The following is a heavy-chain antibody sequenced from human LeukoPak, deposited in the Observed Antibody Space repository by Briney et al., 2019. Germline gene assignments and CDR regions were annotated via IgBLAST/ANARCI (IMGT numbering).Heavy chain of an antibody. CDR1: VYLSTQYY. V-gene: IGHV1-2*02. J-gene: IGHJ5*02. CDR2: INPNSGGT. CDR3: AGEFYCDRP. D-gene: IGHD3-22*01. Sequence: ASVKVPLLCSVYLSTQYYLHGVGQAPGQGLEWMGWINPNSGGTNYAQKFQGRVTMTRDTSISTAYMELSRLRSYDTAVYYCAGEFYCDRPRGQGTLVTVSS.